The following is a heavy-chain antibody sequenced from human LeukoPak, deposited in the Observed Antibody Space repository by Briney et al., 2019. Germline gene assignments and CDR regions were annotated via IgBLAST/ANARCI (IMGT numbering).Heavy chain of an antibody. CDR2: ISGSGGSS. V-gene: IGHV3-23*01. Sequence: GGSLRLSCAASGFTFSSYAMSWVRQAPGKGLDWVSAISGSGGSSYYADSVKGRFTISRDNSKNTVYLQMNSLRAEDTAVYYCAKDLRVGGVVVVSAEFDIWGQGTMVTVSS. J-gene: IGHJ3*02. D-gene: IGHD2-15*01. CDR1: GFTFSSYA. CDR3: AKDLRVGGVVVVSAEFDI.